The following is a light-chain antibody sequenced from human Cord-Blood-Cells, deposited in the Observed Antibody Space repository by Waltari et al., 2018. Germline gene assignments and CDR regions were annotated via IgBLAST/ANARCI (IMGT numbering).Light chain of an antibody. Sequence: QSALTQPASVSGSPGQSITISCTGTSSDVGGYNYVPWYQQHPGKAPKLMIYDVNNRPSGVSNRFSGSKSGNTASLTISGLQAEDEADYYCSSYTSSSTLYVFGTGTKVTVL. CDR2: DVN. V-gene: IGLV2-14*01. CDR1: SSDVGGYNY. J-gene: IGLJ1*01. CDR3: SSYTSSSTLYV.